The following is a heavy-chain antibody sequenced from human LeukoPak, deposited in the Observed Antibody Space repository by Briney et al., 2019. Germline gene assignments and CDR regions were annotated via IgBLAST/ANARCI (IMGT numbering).Heavy chain of an antibody. Sequence: PSETLSLTRTVSVGSISSYYWSWVRQPAGKGLEWIGRIYTSGSTNYNPSLKSRVTMSVDTSKNQFSLKLSSVTAADTAVYYCARSANIAVAPFDYWGQGTLVTASS. CDR3: ARSANIAVAPFDY. D-gene: IGHD6-19*01. CDR1: VGSISSYY. CDR2: IYTSGST. J-gene: IGHJ4*02. V-gene: IGHV4-4*07.